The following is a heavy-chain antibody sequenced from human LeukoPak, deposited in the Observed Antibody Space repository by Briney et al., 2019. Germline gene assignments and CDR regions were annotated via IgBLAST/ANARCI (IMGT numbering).Heavy chain of an antibody. V-gene: IGHV3-48*03. CDR1: GFTLSSYE. CDR2: ISSSGSTI. D-gene: IGHD3-9*01. Sequence: PGGSLSLSCAASGFTLSSYEMNWVRQAPGKGLEWVSYISSSGSTIYYADSVKGRFTISRDNAKNSLYLQMNSLRAEDTAVYYCATKGRYYDILTRYYTYYYYGMDVWGQGTTVTVSS. J-gene: IGHJ6*02. CDR3: ATKGRYYDILTRYYTYYYYGMDV.